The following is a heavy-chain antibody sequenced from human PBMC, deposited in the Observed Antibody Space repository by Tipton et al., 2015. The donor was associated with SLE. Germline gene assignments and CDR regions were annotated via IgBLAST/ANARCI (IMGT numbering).Heavy chain of an antibody. CDR3: ARDPPSSYYYGMDV. Sequence: TLSLTCSVSGGSISSSSYYWVWIRQPPGKGLEWIGSIYGSGNSYYNPSLRSRVTISVDTSKNQFSLKLSSVTAADTAVYYCARDPPSSYYYGMDVWGQGTTVTVSS. V-gene: IGHV4-39*07. CDR2: IYGSGNS. CDR1: GGSISSSSYY. D-gene: IGHD3-16*01. J-gene: IGHJ6*02.